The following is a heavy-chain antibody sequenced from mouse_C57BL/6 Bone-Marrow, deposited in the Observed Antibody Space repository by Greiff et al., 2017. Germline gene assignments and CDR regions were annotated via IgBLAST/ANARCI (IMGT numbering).Heavy chain of an antibody. CDR1: GFTFSDYG. CDR2: ISSGSSTI. CDR3: ARDYYGSFPYFDY. V-gene: IGHV5-17*01. J-gene: IGHJ2*01. D-gene: IGHD1-1*01. Sequence: EVHLVESGGGLVKPGGSLKLSCAASGFTFSDYGMHWVRQAPEKGLEWVAYISSGSSTIYYADTVKGRFTISRDNAKNTLFLQMTSLRSEDTAMYYCARDYYGSFPYFDYWGQGTTLTVSS.